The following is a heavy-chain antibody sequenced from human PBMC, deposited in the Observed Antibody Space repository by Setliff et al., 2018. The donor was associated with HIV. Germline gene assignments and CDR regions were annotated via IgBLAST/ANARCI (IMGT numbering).Heavy chain of an antibody. V-gene: IGHV3-11*04. J-gene: IGHJ4*02. D-gene: IGHD6-19*01. Sequence: GGSLRLSCAASGFRFRDHYMTWIRQAPGKGLEWISYISSSGSTTYYADSVKGRFTISRDNTKNSLYLQMNSLRAEDTAVYYCARDPRSGWYLGFFDYWGQGTLVTVSS. CDR3: ARDPRSGWYLGFFDY. CDR2: ISSSGSTT. CDR1: GFRFRDHY.